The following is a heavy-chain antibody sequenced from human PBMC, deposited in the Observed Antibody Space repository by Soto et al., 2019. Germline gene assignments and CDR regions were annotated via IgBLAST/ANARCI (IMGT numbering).Heavy chain of an antibody. CDR1: GGSISSYY. CDR2: IYYSGST. CDR3: AREVDYYYGMDV. Sequence: XGTLSLTCTVSGGSISSYYWSWSRQPPGKGLEWIGYIYYSGSTNYNPSLKSRVTISVDTSKNQFSLKLSSVTAADTAVYYCAREVDYYYGMDVWGQGTPVTVSS. V-gene: IGHV4-59*01. J-gene: IGHJ6*02.